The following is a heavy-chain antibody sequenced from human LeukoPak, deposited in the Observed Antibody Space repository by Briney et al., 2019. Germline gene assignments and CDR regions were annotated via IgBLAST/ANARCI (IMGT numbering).Heavy chain of an antibody. CDR2: VSASGAGT. V-gene: IGHV3-23*01. CDR1: GFTFDSYA. CDR3: ANNGGVAVAGSFDN. Sequence: GGSLRLSCAASGFTFDSYAMTWVRQAPGKGLEWVSTVSASGAGTYFEDSVKGRFTISRDNSKNTLYLQMNYVRAEDTAVYYCANNGGVAVAGSFDNWGQGTLVTVSS. D-gene: IGHD6-19*01. J-gene: IGHJ4*02.